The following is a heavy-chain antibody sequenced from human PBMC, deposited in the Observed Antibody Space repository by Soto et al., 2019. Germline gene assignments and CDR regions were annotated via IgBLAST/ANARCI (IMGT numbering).Heavy chain of an antibody. J-gene: IGHJ5*02. CDR1: GGTFSSYT. CDR2: IIPILGIA. Sequence: QVQLVQSGAEVKKPGSSVKVSCKASGGTFSSYTISWVRQAPGQGLEWMGRIIPILGIATYAQKFQGRVTIIGDKSTSTAYMELSSLRSEDTVVYYCAKAGASNSFDPWGQGTLVTVSS. CDR3: AKAGASNSFDP. V-gene: IGHV1-69*02. D-gene: IGHD1-26*01.